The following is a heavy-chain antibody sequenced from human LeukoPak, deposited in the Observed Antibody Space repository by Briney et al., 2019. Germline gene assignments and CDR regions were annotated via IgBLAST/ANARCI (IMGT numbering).Heavy chain of an antibody. D-gene: IGHD6-13*01. V-gene: IGHV5-51*01. Sequence: GESLKISCKGSGYSFTGYLIGWVRQMPGKGLEWMGIIYPGDSDTRYSLSFQGQVTISAAKSITTAYLQRGSVKGWDTAMYYCARGRGSSWYFDYWGQGTLVTVSS. CDR3: ARGRGSSWYFDY. CDR2: IYPGDSDT. J-gene: IGHJ4*02. CDR1: GYSFTGYL.